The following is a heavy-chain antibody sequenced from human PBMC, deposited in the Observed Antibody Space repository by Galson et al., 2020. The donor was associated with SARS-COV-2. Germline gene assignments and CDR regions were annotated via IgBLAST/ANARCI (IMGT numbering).Heavy chain of an antibody. Sequence: SGPTLVKPTQTLTLTCTFSGFSLSTSGMCVSWIRQPPGKALEWLALIDWDDDKYYSTSLKTRLTISKDTSKNQVVLTMTNMDPVDTATYYCARMYYDILTGYYAFDYWGQGTLVTVSS. CDR3: ARMYYDILTGYYAFDY. CDR2: IDWDDDK. V-gene: IGHV2-70*01. J-gene: IGHJ4*02. CDR1: GFSLSTSGMC. D-gene: IGHD3-9*01.